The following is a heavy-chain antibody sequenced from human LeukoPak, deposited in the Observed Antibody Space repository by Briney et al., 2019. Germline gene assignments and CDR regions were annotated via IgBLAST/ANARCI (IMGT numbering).Heavy chain of an antibody. CDR1: GFTFSTYG. J-gene: IGHJ3*02. Sequence: GGSLRLSCAASGFTFSTYGMHWVRQAPGKGLEWVAVIWYDGSNKYYADSVRGRFTISRDNAKNSLYLQMNSLRAEDTAVYYCARDDQFAFDIWGQGTMVTVSS. CDR3: ARDDQFAFDI. V-gene: IGHV3-33*01. CDR2: IWYDGSNK. D-gene: IGHD5-24*01.